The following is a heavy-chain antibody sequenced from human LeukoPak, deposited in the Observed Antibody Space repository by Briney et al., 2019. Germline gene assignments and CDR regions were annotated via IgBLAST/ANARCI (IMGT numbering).Heavy chain of an antibody. D-gene: IGHD3-22*01. J-gene: IGHJ4*02. CDR1: GYTFTSYD. Sequence: ASVKVSCKASGYTFTSYDINWVRQATGQGLEWMGWISAYNGNTNYAQKLQGRVTMTTDTSTSTAYMELRSLRSDDTAVYYCARVWGSYDSSGYYLDYWGQGTLVTVSS. CDR2: ISAYNGNT. V-gene: IGHV1-18*01. CDR3: ARVWGSYDSSGYYLDY.